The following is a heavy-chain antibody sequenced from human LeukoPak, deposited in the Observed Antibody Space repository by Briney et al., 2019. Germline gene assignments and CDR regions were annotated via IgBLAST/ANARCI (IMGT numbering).Heavy chain of an antibody. V-gene: IGHV1-46*01. Sequence: ASVKVSCKASGYTFTSYYMHWVRQAPGQGLEWMGIINPSGGSTSYAQKFQGRVTMTRNTSISTAYMEVSSLGSEDTAVYYCARRIAAAGTTLGYWGQGTLVTVSS. CDR1: GYTFTSYY. CDR3: ARRIAAAGTTLGY. D-gene: IGHD6-13*01. CDR2: INPSGGST. J-gene: IGHJ4*02.